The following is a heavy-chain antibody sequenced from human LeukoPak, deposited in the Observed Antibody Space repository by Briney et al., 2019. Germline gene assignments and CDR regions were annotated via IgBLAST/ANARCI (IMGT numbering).Heavy chain of an antibody. D-gene: IGHD5-18*01. CDR2: IYYSGST. J-gene: IGHJ6*02. CDR3: ARTWIQRSYYYYGMDV. CDR1: GGSISSYS. Sequence: SATLSLTCTVSGGSISSYSWSWIRQPPGTGLGWIGYIYYSGSTNYNPSLTSRVTISVDMSKNQYSLKLSSVTAADTAVYYCARTWIQRSYYYYGMDVWGQGTTVTVSS. V-gene: IGHV4-59*01.